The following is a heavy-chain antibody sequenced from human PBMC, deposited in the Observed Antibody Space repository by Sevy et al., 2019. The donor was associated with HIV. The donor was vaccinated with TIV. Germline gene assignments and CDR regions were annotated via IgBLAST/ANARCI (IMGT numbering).Heavy chain of an antibody. CDR2: IYYSGST. CDR3: ARGLTGDFYHRLDV. CDR1: GGSISSYY. J-gene: IGHJ6*02. D-gene: IGHD7-27*01. Sequence: SETLSLTCTVSGGSISSYYWSWIRQPPGKGLEWIGYIYYSGSTNYNPSLKSRVTISVDTSKNQFSLKLSSVTAADTAVYYWARGLTGDFYHRLDVWGQGDNGPVSS. V-gene: IGHV4-59*01.